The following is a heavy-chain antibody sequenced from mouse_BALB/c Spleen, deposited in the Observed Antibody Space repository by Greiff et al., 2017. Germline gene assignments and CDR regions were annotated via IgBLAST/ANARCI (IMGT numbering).Heavy chain of an antibody. CDR3: ARCPYYGSSSFDY. CDR2: ISYSGST. Sequence: EVKLQESGPGLVKPSQSLSLTCTVTGYSITSDYAWNWIRQFPGNKLEWMGYISYSGSTSYNPSLKSRISITRDTSKNQFFLQLNSVTTEDTATYYCARCPYYGSSSFDYWGQGTTLTVSS. D-gene: IGHD1-1*01. J-gene: IGHJ2*01. V-gene: IGHV3-2*02. CDR1: GYSITSDYA.